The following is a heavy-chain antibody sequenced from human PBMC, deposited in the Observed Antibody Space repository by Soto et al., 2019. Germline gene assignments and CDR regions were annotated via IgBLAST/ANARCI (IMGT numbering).Heavy chain of an antibody. D-gene: IGHD3-22*01. CDR3: ARWPNYSDSSGYWKSYYYYGMGV. CDR2: IIPIFGTA. V-gene: IGHV1-69*06. CDR1: GGTFSSYA. J-gene: IGHJ6*02. Sequence: QVQLVQSGAEVKKPGSSVTVSCKASGGTFSSYAISWVRQAPGQGLEWMGGIIPIFGTANYAQKFQGRVTITAHKSTSTAYMELSSVSSEDTAVYYCARWPNYSDSSGYWKSYYYYGMGVWGQGTTVTVSS.